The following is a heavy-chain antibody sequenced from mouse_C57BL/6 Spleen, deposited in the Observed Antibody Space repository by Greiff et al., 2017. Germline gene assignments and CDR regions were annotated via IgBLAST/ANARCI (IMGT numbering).Heavy chain of an antibody. Sequence: VQLQQSGAELVKPGASVKLSCKASGYTFTSYWMHWVKQRPGQGLEWIGMIHPNSGSTNYNEKFKSKATLTVDKSSSTAYMQLSSLTSQDYAVYYCARRGTTVVANYAMDYWGQGTLVTVSS. CDR2: IHPNSGST. CDR3: ARRGTTVVANYAMDY. D-gene: IGHD1-1*01. CDR1: GYTFTSYW. V-gene: IGHV1-64*01. J-gene: IGHJ4*01.